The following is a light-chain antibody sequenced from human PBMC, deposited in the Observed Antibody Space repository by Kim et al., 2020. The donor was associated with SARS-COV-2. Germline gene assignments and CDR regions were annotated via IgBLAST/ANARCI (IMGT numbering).Light chain of an antibody. V-gene: IGKV1-6*01. CDR2: DAS. J-gene: IGKJ1*01. CDR3: QQYDNYPHT. CDR1: QGIENY. Sequence: IQMTQSPSSLSASVGDRVTITCRASQGIENYLGWYQQKAGKAPKLLIYDASSLQIGVPSRFSGSGSGTDFTLTISSLQPEDFATYNCQQYDNYPHTFGQGTKVDIK.